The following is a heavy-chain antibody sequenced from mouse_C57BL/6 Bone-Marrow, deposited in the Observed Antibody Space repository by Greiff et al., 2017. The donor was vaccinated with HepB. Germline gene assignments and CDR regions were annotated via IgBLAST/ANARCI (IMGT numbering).Heavy chain of an antibody. CDR3: ARGDYEGYAMDY. Sequence: VQLKESGPGMVKPSQSLSLTCTVTGYSITSGYDWHWIRHFPGNKLEWMGYISYSGSTNYNPSLKSRISITHDTSKNHFFLKLNSVTTEDTATYYCARGDYEGYAMDYWGQGTSVTVSS. CDR2: ISYSGST. V-gene: IGHV3-1*01. CDR1: GYSITSGYD. D-gene: IGHD2-4*01. J-gene: IGHJ4*01.